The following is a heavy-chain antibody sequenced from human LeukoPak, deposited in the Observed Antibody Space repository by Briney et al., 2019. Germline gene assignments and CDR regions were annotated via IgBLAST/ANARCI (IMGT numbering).Heavy chain of an antibody. Sequence: PAETLSLTCTVSGGSINSYYWSWIRQPPGKGLEWVGYIYYSGSTNYKPSLKRQVTISVDTSKNQFSLKVSSVTAADTAVYYCASSRSSSGWSLIDYWGQGALVTVSS. CDR1: GGSINSYY. V-gene: IGHV4-59*01. CDR3: ASSRSSSGWSLIDY. D-gene: IGHD6-19*01. CDR2: IYYSGST. J-gene: IGHJ4*02.